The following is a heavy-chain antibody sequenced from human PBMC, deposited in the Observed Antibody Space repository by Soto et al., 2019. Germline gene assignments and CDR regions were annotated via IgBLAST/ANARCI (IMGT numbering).Heavy chain of an antibody. CDR3: ARDPRIYSDPYYFDY. D-gene: IGHD4-17*01. Sequence: SETLSLTCTVSGGSISSSYWSWIRQPPGKGLEWIGYIYYYGNTNYNPSLKSRVTISVDTSKNQFSLKLSSVTAADTAVYYCARDPRIYSDPYYFDYWGQGTLVTVSS. J-gene: IGHJ4*02. CDR1: GGSISSSY. CDR2: IYYYGNT. V-gene: IGHV4-59*01.